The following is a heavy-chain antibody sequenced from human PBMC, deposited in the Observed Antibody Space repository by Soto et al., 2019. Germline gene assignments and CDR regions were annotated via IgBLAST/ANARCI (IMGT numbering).Heavy chain of an antibody. CDR3: ARETLRGGGNPPYWYFDL. D-gene: IGHD2-15*01. J-gene: IGHJ2*01. CDR1: GGTFSSYA. Sequence: SVKVSCKASGGTFSSYAISWVRQAPGQGLEWMGGIIPIFGTANYAQKFQGRVTITADESTSTAYMELSSLRSEDTAVYYCARETLRGGGNPPYWYFDLWGRGTLVTVSS. V-gene: IGHV1-69*13. CDR2: IIPIFGTA.